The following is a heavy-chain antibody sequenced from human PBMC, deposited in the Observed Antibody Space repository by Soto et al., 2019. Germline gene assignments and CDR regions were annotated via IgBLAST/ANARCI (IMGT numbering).Heavy chain of an antibody. D-gene: IGHD2-2*01. CDR1: GGSISNYY. CDR3: ARHAPGYCSSTSCSTHFDY. Sequence: QVQLQESGPGLVKPSETLSLTCTVSGGSISNYYWSWIRQPPGKGLEWIGYIYYSGSTNYNPSLRRRVTISVDTSRNQFSLKLNSVTAADTAVYYCARHAPGYCSSTSCSTHFDYWGQGTLVTVSS. V-gene: IGHV4-59*08. CDR2: IYYSGST. J-gene: IGHJ4*02.